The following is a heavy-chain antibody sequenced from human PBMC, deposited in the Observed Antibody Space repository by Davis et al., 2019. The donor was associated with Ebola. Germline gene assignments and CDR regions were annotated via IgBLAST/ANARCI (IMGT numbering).Heavy chain of an antibody. CDR1: GFTFSDYY. V-gene: IGHV3-11*01. Sequence: GGSLRLSCAASGFTFSDYYMSWIRQAPGKGLEWVSYISSSGSTIYYADSVKGRFTISRDNPKNSLYLQMNSLRAEDTAVYYCARWFRGSRVYYGMDVWGQGTTVTVSS. CDR2: ISSSGSTI. CDR3: ARWFRGSRVYYGMDV. J-gene: IGHJ6*02. D-gene: IGHD3-10*01.